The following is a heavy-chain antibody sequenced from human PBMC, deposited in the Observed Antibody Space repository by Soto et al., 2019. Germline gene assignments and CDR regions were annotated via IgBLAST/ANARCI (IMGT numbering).Heavy chain of an antibody. CDR3: AKDRGRVYAMATMGYYYGMDV. J-gene: IGHJ6*02. V-gene: IGHV3-30*18. CDR2: ISYDGSNK. D-gene: IGHD2-8*01. Sequence: GGSLRVSCAASGFTFSSYGMHWVRQAPGKGLEWVAVISYDGSNKYYADSVKGRFTISRDNSKNTLYLQMNSLRAEDTAVYYCAKDRGRVYAMATMGYYYGMDVWGQGTTVTVSS. CDR1: GFTFSSYG.